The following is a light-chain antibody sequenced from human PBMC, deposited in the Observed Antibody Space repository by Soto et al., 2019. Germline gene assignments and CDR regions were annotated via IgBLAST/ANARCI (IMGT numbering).Light chain of an antibody. V-gene: IGLV4-69*02. CDR1: SGRSNYA. CDR3: QTWGTGTDWV. CDR2: LNSDGSY. Sequence: QPVLTQPPSASASLGASVKLTCSLSSGRSNYAIAWHQQQPEKGPRYLMRLNSDGSYSKGDEIPARFSGSSSGTERYLTISSLQSEDEADYYCQTWGTGTDWVFGGGTQLTVL. J-gene: IGLJ3*02.